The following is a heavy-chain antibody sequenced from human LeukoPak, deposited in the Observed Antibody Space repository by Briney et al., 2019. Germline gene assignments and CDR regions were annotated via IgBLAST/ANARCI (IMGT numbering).Heavy chain of an antibody. CDR3: AKSRMYYDFWSGSVFDY. Sequence: PGGSLRLSCAASGFTFRSYAMSWVRQAPGKGLEWVSGISGSGDTTYFADSVKGRFTISRDNSKNTLYLQMNSLGAEDTAVYYCAKSRMYYDFWSGSVFDYWGQGTLVTVSS. V-gene: IGHV3-23*01. D-gene: IGHD3-3*01. CDR2: ISGSGDTT. J-gene: IGHJ4*02. CDR1: GFTFRSYA.